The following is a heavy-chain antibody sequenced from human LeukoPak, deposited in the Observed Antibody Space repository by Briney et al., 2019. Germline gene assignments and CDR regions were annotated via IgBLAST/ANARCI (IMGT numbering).Heavy chain of an antibody. V-gene: IGHV3-64*01. Sequence: PGGSLRLSCAASGFTFSTCVMLWVRQAPGMGLEYVSSIDPNGKTSYYANSVKGRFTISRDSSNNMLYLQMGSLTTEDMAVYYCAAQTTLTGAYDPWGQGTLVTVSS. CDR1: GFTFSTCV. CDR2: IDPNGKTS. D-gene: IGHD1-20*01. CDR3: AAQTTLTGAYDP. J-gene: IGHJ5*02.